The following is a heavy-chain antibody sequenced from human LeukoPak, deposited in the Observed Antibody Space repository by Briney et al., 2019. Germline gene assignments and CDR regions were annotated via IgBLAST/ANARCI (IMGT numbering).Heavy chain of an antibody. CDR1: GGSISSGGYY. V-gene: IGHV4-31*03. D-gene: IGHD1-26*01. CDR3: ARGRFKGELPTYNWFDP. J-gene: IGHJ5*02. Sequence: SQTLSLTCTVSGGSISSGGYYWSWIRQHPGKGLEWIGYIYYSGSTYYNPSLKSRVTISVDTSKNQFSLKLSSVTAADTAVYYCARGRFKGELPTYNWFDPWGQGTLVTVSS. CDR2: IYYSGST.